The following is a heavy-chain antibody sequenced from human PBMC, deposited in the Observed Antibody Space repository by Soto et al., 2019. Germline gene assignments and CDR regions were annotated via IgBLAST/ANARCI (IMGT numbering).Heavy chain of an antibody. CDR3: ARDRRYDNAFDI. D-gene: IGHD3-9*01. V-gene: IGHV4-59*01. CDR1: GGSISSYY. Sequence: PSETLSLTCTVSGGSISSYYWSWIRQPPGKGLEWIGYIYYSGSTNYNPSLKSRVTISVDTSKNQFSLKLSSVTAADTAVYYCARDRRYDNAFDIWGQGTMVTVSS. J-gene: IGHJ3*02. CDR2: IYYSGST.